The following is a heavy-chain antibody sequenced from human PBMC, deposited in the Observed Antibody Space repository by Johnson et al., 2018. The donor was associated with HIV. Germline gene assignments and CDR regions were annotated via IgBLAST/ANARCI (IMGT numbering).Heavy chain of an antibody. Sequence: QVQLVESVGGLVKPGGSLRLSCAASRFTFSDYYMSWIRQPPGKGPERASYISSSGGTIYYAASVTCRFSISRDNAKNSLYLQMNSLSAEDTAVYYCARDRGYWDAFDIWGQGTMVTVSS. CDR3: ARDRGYWDAFDI. J-gene: IGHJ3*02. V-gene: IGHV3-11*04. CDR1: RFTFSDYY. D-gene: IGHD3-22*01. CDR2: ISSSGGTI.